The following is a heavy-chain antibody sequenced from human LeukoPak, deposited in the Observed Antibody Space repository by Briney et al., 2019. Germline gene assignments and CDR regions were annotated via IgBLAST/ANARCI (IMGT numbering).Heavy chain of an antibody. V-gene: IGHV1-69*02. CDR1: GGTFSSYT. CDR2: IIPILGIA. Sequence: SVKVSCKASGGTFSSYTISWVRQAPGQGLEWMGRIIPILGIANYAQKFQGRVTITADKSTSTAYMELCSLRSEDTAVYYCARGVVITSNDAFDIWGQGTMVTVSS. D-gene: IGHD3-22*01. J-gene: IGHJ3*02. CDR3: ARGVVITSNDAFDI.